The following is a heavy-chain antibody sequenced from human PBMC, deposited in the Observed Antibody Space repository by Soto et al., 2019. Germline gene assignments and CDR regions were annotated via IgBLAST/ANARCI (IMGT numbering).Heavy chain of an antibody. V-gene: IGHV6-1*01. Sequence: SQTLSLTCAISGDSVPSNTAAWNWIRSSPSRGLEWLGRTYYRSNWRHDYAVSVKSRITVNPDTSKIHFSLQLNSVTPDDTAVYYCARGVAGTGFDLWGQGTLVTVSS. CDR3: ARGVAGTGFDL. CDR1: GDSVPSNTAA. J-gene: IGHJ4*02. D-gene: IGHD6-19*01. CDR2: TYYRSNWRH.